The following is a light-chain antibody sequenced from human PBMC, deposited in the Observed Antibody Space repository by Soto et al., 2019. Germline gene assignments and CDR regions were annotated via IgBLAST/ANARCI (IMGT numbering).Light chain of an antibody. J-gene: IGKJ1*01. CDR2: DAS. V-gene: IGKV1-5*01. CDR1: QSISRW. CDR3: HQYHNFPRT. Sequence: TQRTQSPSALSASFGDKVTITRRASQSISRWLAWYQQKPGKAPQALIYDASSLKSGVPSRFSGNGSGTEFTLTISSLQPDDFATYYCHQYHNFPRTFGQGTKVDIK.